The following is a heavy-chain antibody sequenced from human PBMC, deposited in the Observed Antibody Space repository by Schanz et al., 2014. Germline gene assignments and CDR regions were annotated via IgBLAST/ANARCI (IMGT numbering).Heavy chain of an antibody. J-gene: IGHJ4*02. V-gene: IGHV3-13*01. Sequence: DLVESGGGLVQPGGSLRLSCAASGFTLSNSDMHWVRQGTGKGLEWVSTIGYLGDTYYPDTVKGRFTVSRDSGQNSLYLQMNSLRAWDTAVYYCARGTDWNLHYWGQGTLVTVSS. CDR3: ARGTDWNLHY. D-gene: IGHD1-1*01. CDR1: GFTLSNSD. CDR2: IGYLGDT.